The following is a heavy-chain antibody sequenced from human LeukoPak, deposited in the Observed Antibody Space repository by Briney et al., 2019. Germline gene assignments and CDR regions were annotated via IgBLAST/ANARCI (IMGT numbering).Heavy chain of an antibody. CDR2: IYYSGST. CDR1: GASIRSGDHH. J-gene: IGHJ4*02. D-gene: IGHD6-13*01. Sequence: SQTLSLTCSVSGASIRSGDHHWSWLRQSPGKGLEWIGYIYYSGSTNYNPSLKSRVTISVDTSKNQFSLKLSSVTAADTAVYYCARGYSSSWYLFDYWGQGTLVTVSS. V-gene: IGHV4-30-4*08. CDR3: ARGYSSSWYLFDY.